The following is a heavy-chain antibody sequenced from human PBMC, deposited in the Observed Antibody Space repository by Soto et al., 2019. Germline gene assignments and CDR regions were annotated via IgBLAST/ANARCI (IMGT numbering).Heavy chain of an antibody. Sequence: EVHLVQSGGGLVQPGGSLKLSCAASGFIFSGSAMHWVREASGKGLEWVGRIGRKAKNYATEYGASVEGRFTISRDDSKNTTFLLMISLKSEDSGVYFCVILWWVISPLDHWGQGTLVTVSS. V-gene: IGHV3-73*02. D-gene: IGHD2-21*01. CDR2: IGRKAKNYAT. CDR3: VILWWVISPLDH. J-gene: IGHJ4*02. CDR1: GFIFSGSA.